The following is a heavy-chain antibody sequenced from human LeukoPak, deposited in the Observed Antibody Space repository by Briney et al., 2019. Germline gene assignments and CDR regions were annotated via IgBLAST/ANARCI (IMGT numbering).Heavy chain of an antibody. J-gene: IGHJ3*02. Sequence: SVKVSCKASGGTFSSYAISWVRQAPGQGLEWMGGIIPIFGTANYAQKFQGRVTITADESTSTAYMELSSLRSEDTAVYYCARSAGIAENDAFDIWGQGTMVTVSS. CDR3: ARSAGIAENDAFDI. D-gene: IGHD6-13*01. CDR2: IIPIFGTA. V-gene: IGHV1-69*13. CDR1: GGTFSSYA.